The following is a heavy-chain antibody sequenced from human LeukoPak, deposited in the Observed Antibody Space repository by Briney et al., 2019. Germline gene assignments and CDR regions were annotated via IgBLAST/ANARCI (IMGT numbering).Heavy chain of an antibody. D-gene: IGHD5-18*01. CDR1: GFTFSSYA. CDR2: ISGSGGST. Sequence: GGSLRLSCVASGFTFSSYAMSWVRQAPGKGLEWVSAISGSGGSTYYADSVKGRFTISRDNSKNTLYLQMNSLRAEDTAVYYCAKDRMGIQLWLLFDYWGQGTLVTVSS. J-gene: IGHJ4*02. CDR3: AKDRMGIQLWLLFDY. V-gene: IGHV3-23*01.